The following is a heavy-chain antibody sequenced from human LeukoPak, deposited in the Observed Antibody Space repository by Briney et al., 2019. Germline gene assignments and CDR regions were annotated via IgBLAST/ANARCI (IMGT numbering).Heavy chain of an antibody. J-gene: IGHJ4*02. CDR3: VRDDGADKPY. V-gene: IGHV3-7*01. Sequence: GGSLRLSCAASGFTLSSYWMSWVRQAPGKGLEWVANIKRDGSEKYHVDSVKGRFTISRDNAKNSLYLQMNSLRVEDTAVYYCVRDDGADKPYWGQGTLVTVSS. D-gene: IGHD1-26*01. CDR1: GFTLSSYW. CDR2: IKRDGSEK.